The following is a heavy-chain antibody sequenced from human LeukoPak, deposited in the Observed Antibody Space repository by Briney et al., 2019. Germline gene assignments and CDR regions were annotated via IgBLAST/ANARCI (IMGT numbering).Heavy chain of an antibody. D-gene: IGHD2-21*01. Sequence: GASVTVSCKASGGTFSSYAISWVRQAPGQGLEWMGGIIPIFGTANYAQKFQGRVTITADKSTSTAYMELSSLRSEDTAVYYCARAGGLQGGYYYYYGMDVWGKGTTVTVSS. CDR3: ARAGGLQGGYYYYYGMDV. J-gene: IGHJ6*04. CDR2: IIPIFGTA. V-gene: IGHV1-69*06. CDR1: GGTFSSYA.